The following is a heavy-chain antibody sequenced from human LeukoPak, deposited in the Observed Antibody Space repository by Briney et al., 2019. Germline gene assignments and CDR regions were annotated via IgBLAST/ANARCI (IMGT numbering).Heavy chain of an antibody. CDR1: GFTFSSYS. D-gene: IGHD3-22*01. CDR3: ARETGYYYDSSAPRSYGMDV. CDR2: ISSSSSYI. V-gene: IGHV3-21*01. Sequence: GGSLRLSCAASGFTFSSYSMNWVRQAPGKGLEWVSSISSSSSYIYYADSVKGRFTISRDNAKNSLYLQMNSLRAEDTAVYYCARETGYYYDSSAPRSYGMDVWGQGTTVTVSS. J-gene: IGHJ6*02.